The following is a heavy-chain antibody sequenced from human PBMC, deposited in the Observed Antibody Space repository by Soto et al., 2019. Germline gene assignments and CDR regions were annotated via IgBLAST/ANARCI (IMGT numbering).Heavy chain of an antibody. D-gene: IGHD3-10*01. CDR3: ARSGVRGVRIAYWFEP. CDR1: GYNFARYG. J-gene: IGHJ5*02. V-gene: IGHV1-18*01. CDR2: ISPSNEKT. Sequence: QVQLVQSGGEVKKTRASVKVFYKASGYNFARYGFTWVRQAPGQGLEWMGWISPSNEKTDYAQKFQGRVTMTTDTASNTAYMELRSLTSADTAVYYCARSGVRGVRIAYWFEPWGQGTLVTVSS.